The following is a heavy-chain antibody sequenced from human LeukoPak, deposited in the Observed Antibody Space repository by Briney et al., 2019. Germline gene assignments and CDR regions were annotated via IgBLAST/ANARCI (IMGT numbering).Heavy chain of an antibody. D-gene: IGHD6-13*01. V-gene: IGHV4-39*07. Sequence: SETLSLTCTVSGGSISSSSYYWGWIRQPPGQGLEWIGSIYYSGSTYYNPSLKSRVTISVDTSKNQFSLKLSSVTAADTAVYYCARERGSSWYKGLSYWFDPWGQGTLVTVSS. CDR2: IYYSGST. CDR3: ARERGSSWYKGLSYWFDP. CDR1: GGSISSSSYY. J-gene: IGHJ5*02.